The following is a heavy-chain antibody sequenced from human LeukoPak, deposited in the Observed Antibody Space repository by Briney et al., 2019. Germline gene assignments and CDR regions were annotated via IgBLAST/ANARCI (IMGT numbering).Heavy chain of an antibody. CDR3: ARVDGYSYGYDY. CDR1: GGSFSGYY. CDR2: INHSGST. D-gene: IGHD5-18*01. V-gene: IGHV4-34*01. J-gene: IGHJ4*02. Sequence: SETLSLTCAVYGGSFSGYYWSWIRQPPGKGLEWIGEINHSGSTYYNPSLKSRVTISVDTSKNQFSLKLSSVTAADTAVYYCARVDGYSYGYDYWGQGTLVTVSS.